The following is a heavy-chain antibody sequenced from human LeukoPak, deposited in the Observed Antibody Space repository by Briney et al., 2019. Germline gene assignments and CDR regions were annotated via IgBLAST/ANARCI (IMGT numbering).Heavy chain of an antibody. J-gene: IGHJ5*01. V-gene: IGHV4-61*01. CDR1: GGSVSIGSYY. Sequence: PSETLSLTCTVSGGSVSIGSYYWNWIRQPPGKGLEWIGYIYYSGSTNYNPSLKSRVTISVDTSNNQFSLKLTSVTAADTAVYYCARGYCSGSSCYSRTFGSCGQGTLVTVSS. CDR3: ARGYCSGSSCYSRTFGS. CDR2: IYYSGST. D-gene: IGHD2-15*01.